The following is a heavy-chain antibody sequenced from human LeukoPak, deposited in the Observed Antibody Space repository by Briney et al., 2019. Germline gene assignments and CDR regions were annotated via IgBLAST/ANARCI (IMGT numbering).Heavy chain of an antibody. CDR3: ARVLRTYGSGSYDAFDI. CDR1: GGSFSGYY. Sequence: SETLSLTCAVYGGSFSGYYWSWIRQPPGKGLEWIGEINHSGSTNYNPSLKSRVTISVDTSKNQFSLKLSSVTAADTAVYYCARVLRTYGSGSYDAFDIWGQGTMVTVSS. D-gene: IGHD3-10*01. V-gene: IGHV4-34*01. CDR2: INHSGST. J-gene: IGHJ3*02.